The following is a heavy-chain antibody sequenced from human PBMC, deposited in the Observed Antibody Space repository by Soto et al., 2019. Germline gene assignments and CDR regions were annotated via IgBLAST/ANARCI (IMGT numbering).Heavy chain of an antibody. V-gene: IGHV1-2*04. J-gene: IGHJ4*02. Sequence: ASVKVSCKACGYSFTGYYMHWVRQAPEQGLEWMGWINPNSGGTNYAQKFQGWVTMTRDTSISTAYMELSRLRSDDTAVYYCARAHCGGDCYSGVDYWGQGTLVTVSS. CDR1: GYSFTGYY. CDR3: ARAHCGGDCYSGVDY. D-gene: IGHD2-21*02. CDR2: INPNSGGT.